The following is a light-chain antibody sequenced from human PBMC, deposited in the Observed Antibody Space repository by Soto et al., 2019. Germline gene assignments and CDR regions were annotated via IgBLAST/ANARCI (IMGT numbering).Light chain of an antibody. CDR2: SAS. CDR3: QHYISVPRT. Sequence: DIQRTQSPSSLSASVGDRVTITCRASQAITNYLAWYQQKPGKPPKLLIFSASTLESGVPSRFSGSGSGTEFTLTVSSLQPEDVATYYCQHYISVPRTFGQGTKVEIK. V-gene: IGKV1-27*01. CDR1: QAITNY. J-gene: IGKJ1*01.